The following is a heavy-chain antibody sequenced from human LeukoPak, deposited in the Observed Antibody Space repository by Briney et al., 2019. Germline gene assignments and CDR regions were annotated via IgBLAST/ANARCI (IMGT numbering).Heavy chain of an antibody. CDR1: GFTVSSNY. V-gene: IGHV3-66*02. J-gene: IGHJ3*02. D-gene: IGHD5-12*01. CDR2: IYSGGST. Sequence: GGSLRLSCAASGFTVSSNYMSWVRQAPGKGLEWVSVIYSGGSTYYADSVKGRFTISRDNSKSTLYLQMNSLRAEDTAVYYCASGGLGGYIPKDAFDIWGQGTMVTVSS. CDR3: ASGGLGGYIPKDAFDI.